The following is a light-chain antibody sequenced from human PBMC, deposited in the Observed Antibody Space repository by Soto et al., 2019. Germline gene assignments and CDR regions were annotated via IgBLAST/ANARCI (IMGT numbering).Light chain of an antibody. CDR2: GNI. CDR3: LLSYSGASYVV. V-gene: IGLV1-40*01. J-gene: IGLJ2*01. Sequence: QAVVTQPPSVSGAPGQRVTISCTGSSSNIGAGYDVHWYQHLPGTAPKLLIYGNINRPSGVPDRFSGSKSGTSASLAITGLQAEDEAEYYCLLSYSGASYVVFGGGTKVTVL. CDR1: SSNIGAGYD.